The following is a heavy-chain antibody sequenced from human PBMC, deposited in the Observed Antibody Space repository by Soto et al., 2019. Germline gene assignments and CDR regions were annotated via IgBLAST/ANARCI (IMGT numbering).Heavy chain of an antibody. V-gene: IGHV4-39*01. Sequence: QLQLQESGPGQVRPSETLSLTFTVSGGSIRSSFYFWGWIRQPPGRGLEWLGSIHSSGSSYYNPSLESRVTISVDTSKNQFSLRVTSMTAADTGVYYCARLACRKCQGSPSQYWGQGALVTV. CDR2: IHSSGSS. CDR1: GGSIRSSFYF. D-gene: IGHD6-13*01. CDR3: ARLACRKCQGSPSQY. J-gene: IGHJ4*02.